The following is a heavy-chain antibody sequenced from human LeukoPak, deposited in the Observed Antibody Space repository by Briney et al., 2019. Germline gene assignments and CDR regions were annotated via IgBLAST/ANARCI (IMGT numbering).Heavy chain of an antibody. CDR2: IYYSGNT. CDR1: SGSIRSYY. J-gene: IGHJ4*02. CDR3: ARGDYCGGDCYSDYFDY. V-gene: IGHV4-59*08. D-gene: IGHD2-21*01. Sequence: SETLSLTCTVSSGSIRSYYWSWIRQPPGKGLEWIGYIYYSGNTNYNPSLKSRVTISVDTSKNQFSLKLSSVTAADTAVYYCARGDYCGGDCYSDYFDYWGQGTLVTVSS.